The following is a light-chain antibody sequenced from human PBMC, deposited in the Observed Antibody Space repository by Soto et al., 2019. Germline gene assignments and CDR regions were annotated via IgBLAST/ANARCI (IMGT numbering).Light chain of an antibody. Sequence: QSALTQPASVSGSPGQSITISCTGTSSDIGGYNYVSWYQQHPGKAPKLMIYAVSNRPSGLSNRFSGSKSGNTASLTISGLQAEDEADYYCSSYISSSTVVFGGGTKVTVL. CDR2: AVS. CDR1: SSDIGGYNY. V-gene: IGLV2-14*01. CDR3: SSYISSSTVV. J-gene: IGLJ2*01.